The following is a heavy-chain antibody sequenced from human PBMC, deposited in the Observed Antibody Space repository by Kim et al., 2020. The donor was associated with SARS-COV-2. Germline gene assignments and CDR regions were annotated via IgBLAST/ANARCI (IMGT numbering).Heavy chain of an antibody. CDR2: IIPIFGTA. J-gene: IGHJ4*02. CDR1: GGTFSSYA. Sequence: SVKVSCKASGGTFSSYAISWVRQAPGQGLEWMGGIIPIFGTANYAQKFQGRVTITADESTSTAYMELSSLRSEDTAVYYCARTPSLPNILTGFDYWGQGTLVTVSS. V-gene: IGHV1-69*13. D-gene: IGHD3-9*01. CDR3: ARTPSLPNILTGFDY.